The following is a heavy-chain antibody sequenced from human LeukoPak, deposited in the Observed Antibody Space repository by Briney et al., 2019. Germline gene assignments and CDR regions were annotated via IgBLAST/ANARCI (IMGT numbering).Heavy chain of an antibody. CDR3: AGLVGRYSSGLYYYYFDY. J-gene: IGHJ4*02. CDR2: MYLSGTT. Sequence: PSETLSLTCTVSGDSINSLDLWSWVRQPPGKGLEWIGEMYLSGTTHSNPSVRSRVTISIDKSKNQFFLNLSSVTAADTAVYYCAGLVGRYSSGLYYYYFDYWGQGTLVTVSS. D-gene: IGHD3-22*01. V-gene: IGHV4-4*02. CDR1: GDSINSLDL.